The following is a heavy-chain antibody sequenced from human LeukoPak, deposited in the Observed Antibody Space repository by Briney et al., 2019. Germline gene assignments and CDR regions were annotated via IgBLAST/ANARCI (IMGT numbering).Heavy chain of an antibody. V-gene: IGHV1-2*02. CDR3: ARDQGGGSAFDI. CDR1: GYTFTGYY. J-gene: IGHJ3*02. CDR2: INPNSGGT. Sequence: EASVKVSCRASGYTFTGYYMHWVRQAPGQGLEWMGWINPNSGGTNYAQKCQGRVTMTRDTSISTAYMELSRLRSDDTAVYYCARDQGGGSAFDIWGQGTMVTVSS. D-gene: IGHD1-26*01.